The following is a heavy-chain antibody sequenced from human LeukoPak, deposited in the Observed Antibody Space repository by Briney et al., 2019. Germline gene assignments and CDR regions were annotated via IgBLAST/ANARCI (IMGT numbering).Heavy chain of an antibody. D-gene: IGHD4-17*01. CDR2: INAGDGNT. CDR1: GYTFTNYA. CDR3: ASSKPYGDYPGRWFDP. V-gene: IGHV1-3*01. Sequence: ASVKVSCKTSGYTFTNYAMHWVRQAPGQRLEWMRWINAGDGNTRYSQKFQGRVTITRDTSASTAYMELSSLRSEDTAVYYCASSKPYGDYPGRWFDPWGQGTLVTVSS. J-gene: IGHJ5*02.